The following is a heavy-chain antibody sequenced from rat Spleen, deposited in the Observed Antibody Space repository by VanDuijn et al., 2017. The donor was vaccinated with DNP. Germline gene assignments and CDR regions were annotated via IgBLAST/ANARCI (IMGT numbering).Heavy chain of an antibody. J-gene: IGHJ2*01. Sequence: EVQLVESGGGLVQPGRSMKFSCAASGFTFSNYDMAWVRQAPTKGLEWVATISYDGSSTYYRDSVKGRFTISRDNAKSTLYLQMDSLRSEDTATYYCAGRPPPTRGPFDYWGQGVTVTVSS. V-gene: IGHV5-29*01. CDR1: GFTFSNYD. CDR3: AGRPPPTRGPFDY. D-gene: IGHD1-4*01. CDR2: ISYDGSST.